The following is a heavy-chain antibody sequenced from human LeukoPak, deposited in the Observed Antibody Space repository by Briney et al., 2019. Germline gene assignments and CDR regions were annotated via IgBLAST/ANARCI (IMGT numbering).Heavy chain of an antibody. D-gene: IGHD3-10*01. CDR1: GGSISSYY. CDR3: ATAPMVRGIQRETYYMDV. Sequence: KASETLSLTCTVSGGSISSYYWSWIRQPPGKGLQWIGYIYYSGSTNYNPSLKSRVTISVDKSKNQFSLKLSSVTAADTAVYYCATAPMVRGIQRETYYMDVWGKGTTVTVSS. CDR2: IYYSGST. J-gene: IGHJ6*03. V-gene: IGHV4-59*12.